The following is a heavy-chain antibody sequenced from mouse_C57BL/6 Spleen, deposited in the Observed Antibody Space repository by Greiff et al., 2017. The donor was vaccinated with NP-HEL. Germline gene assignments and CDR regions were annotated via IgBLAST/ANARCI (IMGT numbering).Heavy chain of an antibody. CDR2: ISGGGGNT. Sequence: EVKVVESGGGLVKPGGSLKLSCAASGFTFSSYTMSWVRQTPEKRLEWVATISGGGGNTYYPDSVKGRFTISRDNAKNTLYLQMSSLRSEDTALYYCARRTLQLGLPFAYWGQGTLVTVSA. CDR1: GFTFSSYT. J-gene: IGHJ3*01. CDR3: ARRTLQLGLPFAY. D-gene: IGHD4-1*02. V-gene: IGHV5-9*01.